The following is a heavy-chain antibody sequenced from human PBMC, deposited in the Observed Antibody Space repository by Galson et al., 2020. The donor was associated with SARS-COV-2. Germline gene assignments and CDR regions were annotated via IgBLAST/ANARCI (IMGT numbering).Heavy chain of an antibody. CDR1: GYTFTAYW. CDR2: VYPGDSGP. V-gene: IGHV5-51*01. D-gene: IGHD4-17*01. J-gene: IGHJ5*01. Sequence: GESLKISCQGSGYTFTAYWIGWVRQMPGKGLEWMGIVYPGDSGPTYSPSFQGRVTISVDKSINTAYLQWTSLKASDTAIYYCARRQNEYGEYGYFDPWGQGCLGSV. CDR3: ARRQNEYGEYGYFDP.